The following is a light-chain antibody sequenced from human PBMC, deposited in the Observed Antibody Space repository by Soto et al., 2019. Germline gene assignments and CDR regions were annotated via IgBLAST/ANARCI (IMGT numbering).Light chain of an antibody. Sequence: EIVLTQSPGTLSLSPGERATLSCRASQSLTYIYLAWYQHKPGQAPRLLIYGASSRATGIPARFSGSGSGTEFNLTISSLQSEDFAVYFCQQYDDWLRLTFGGGTKVDIK. CDR2: GAS. V-gene: IGKV3-20*01. CDR3: QQYDDWLRLT. CDR1: QSLTYIY. J-gene: IGKJ4*01.